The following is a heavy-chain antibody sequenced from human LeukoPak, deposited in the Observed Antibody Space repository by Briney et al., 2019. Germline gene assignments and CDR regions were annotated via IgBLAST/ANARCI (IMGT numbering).Heavy chain of an antibody. CDR2: IHYSGST. CDR3: AETGTTGVY. D-gene: IGHD1-7*01. CDR1: GGSISSSSYY. J-gene: IGHJ4*02. Sequence: SETLSLTCTVSGGSISSSSYYWGWIRQPPGKGLEWIGSIHYSGSTYYNPSLKSRVTISVDTSKNQFSLKLSSVTAADTAVYYCAETGTTGVYWGQGTLVTVSS. V-gene: IGHV4-39*01.